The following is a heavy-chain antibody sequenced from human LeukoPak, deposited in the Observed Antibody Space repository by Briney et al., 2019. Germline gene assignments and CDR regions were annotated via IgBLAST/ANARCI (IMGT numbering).Heavy chain of an antibody. CDR1: GGSISSYY. V-gene: IGHV4-4*07. J-gene: IGHJ6*03. Sequence: TSETLSLTCTVSGGSISSYYWSWIRQPAGKGLEWIGRIYTSGSTNYNPSLKSRVTMSVDTSKNQFSLKLSSVTAADTAVYYCARGSEGIAAAGTGSYYYYYYMDVWGKGTTVTISS. CDR3: ARGSEGIAAAGTGSYYYYYYMDV. D-gene: IGHD6-13*01. CDR2: IYTSGST.